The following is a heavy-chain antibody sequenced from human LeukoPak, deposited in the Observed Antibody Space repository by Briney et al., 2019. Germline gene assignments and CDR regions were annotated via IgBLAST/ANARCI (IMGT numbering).Heavy chain of an antibody. V-gene: IGHV1-2*02. Sequence: GASVKVSCKASGYSFTDYYMHWVRQAPGQGLEWMGWINLNNGDIKSAQKFQGRVTMTRDTSITTVYMEVSWLTSDDTAIYYCARADRLHGGPYLIGPWGQGTLVTVYS. CDR3: ARADRLHGGPYLIGP. CDR1: GYSFTDYY. CDR2: INLNNGDI. D-gene: IGHD2-21*01. J-gene: IGHJ5*02.